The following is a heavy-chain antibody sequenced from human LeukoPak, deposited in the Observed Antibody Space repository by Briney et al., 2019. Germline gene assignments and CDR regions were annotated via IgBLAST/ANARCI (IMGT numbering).Heavy chain of an antibody. Sequence: GGSLRLSCAASGFSFSAHTMYWVRQAPGKGLEWVAYIQPEGTSTQYADSVKGRFTISRDNSKNTISLQMNNVRAEDTAVYYCTKGDLRLAYFDLWGQGTLVTVSS. J-gene: IGHJ4*02. CDR2: IQPEGTST. CDR3: TKGDLRLAYFDL. CDR1: GFSFSAHT. V-gene: IGHV3-30*02.